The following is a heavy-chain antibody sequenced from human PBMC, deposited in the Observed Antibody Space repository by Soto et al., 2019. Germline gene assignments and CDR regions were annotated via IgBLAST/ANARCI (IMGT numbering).Heavy chain of an antibody. V-gene: IGHV1-2*02. CDR3: ESEKTKFDY. J-gene: IGHJ4*02. CDR1: GYIFTDYY. Sequence: ASVKVSCKTSGYIFTDYYMHWVRQAPGQGLEWMGWINPNSGGTNYAQKFQGRVTMTTDTSISIAYLDLANLTFDDTAVYYCESEKTKFDYWGQGPLVTVSS. CDR2: INPNSGGT.